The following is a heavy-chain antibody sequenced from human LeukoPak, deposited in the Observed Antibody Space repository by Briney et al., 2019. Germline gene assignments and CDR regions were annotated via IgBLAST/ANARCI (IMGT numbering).Heavy chain of an antibody. J-gene: IGHJ6*02. Sequence: ASVKVSCKVSGYTLTELSMHWARQAPGKGLEWMGGFDPEDGETIYAQKFQGRVIMTEDTSTDTAYMELSSLRSEDTAVYYCARLQWELSGYYYYGMDVWGQGTTVTVSS. V-gene: IGHV1-24*01. CDR3: ARLQWELSGYYYYGMDV. CDR1: GYTLTELS. D-gene: IGHD1-26*01. CDR2: FDPEDGET.